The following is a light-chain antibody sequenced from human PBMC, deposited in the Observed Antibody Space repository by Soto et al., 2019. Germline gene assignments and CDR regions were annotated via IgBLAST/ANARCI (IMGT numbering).Light chain of an antibody. V-gene: IGLV2-11*01. CDR1: SSDVGAYNY. Sequence: QSVLTQPRSVSGSPGQSVTISCTGSSSDVGAYNYVSWYQHNTGKAPKLLIYDVNKRPSGVPDRFSGSKFGNTASLTISGLQADDEATFYCCSYAGSYNPYGFGTGTKVTVL. CDR3: CSYAGSYNPYG. CDR2: DVN. J-gene: IGLJ1*01.